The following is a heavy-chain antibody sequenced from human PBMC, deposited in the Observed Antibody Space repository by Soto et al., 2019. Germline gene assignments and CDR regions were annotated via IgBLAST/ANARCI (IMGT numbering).Heavy chain of an antibody. J-gene: IGHJ4*02. CDR2: INGDGSST. CDR3: AIKRLGY. CDR1: GFTFSSYW. V-gene: IGHV3-74*03. D-gene: IGHD7-27*01. Sequence: DVQLVESGGGLVQPGGSLRLSCAASGFTFSSYWMYWVRQAPGKGLVWVSRINGDGSSTEYADSVKGRFTISRDNAKNTVYLQMNSLRAEDTAVYFCAIKRLGYWGQGTLVTVSS.